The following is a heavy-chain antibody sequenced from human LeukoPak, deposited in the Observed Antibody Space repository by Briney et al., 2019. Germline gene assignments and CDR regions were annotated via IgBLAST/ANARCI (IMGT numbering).Heavy chain of an antibody. D-gene: IGHD2-2*01. Sequence: GGSLRLSCAASGFTFSSYGMHWVRQAPGKGLEWVAVIWYDGSNKYYADSVKGRFTISRDNSKNTLYLQMNSRRAEDTAVYYCARDHPADIVVVPAAMLDYWGQGTLVTVSS. CDR2: IWYDGSNK. CDR1: GFTFSSYG. V-gene: IGHV3-33*01. CDR3: ARDHPADIVVVPAAMLDY. J-gene: IGHJ4*02.